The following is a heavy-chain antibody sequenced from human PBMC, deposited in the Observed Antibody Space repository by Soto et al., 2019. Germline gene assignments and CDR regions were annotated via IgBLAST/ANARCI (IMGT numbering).Heavy chain of an antibody. V-gene: IGHV6-1*01. CDR2: TYYKSKWNN. CDR1: GDSVSSNSAA. Sequence: PSQTLSLTCAISGDSVSSNSAAWNWIRQSPSRGLEWLGRTYYKSKWNNDYALSVKSRITINPDTSKNQFSLHLYSVTPEDTAVYYCARVHREIITMIVVALDAFDIWGQGTMVTVSS. CDR3: ARVHREIITMIVVALDAFDI. D-gene: IGHD3-22*01. J-gene: IGHJ3*02.